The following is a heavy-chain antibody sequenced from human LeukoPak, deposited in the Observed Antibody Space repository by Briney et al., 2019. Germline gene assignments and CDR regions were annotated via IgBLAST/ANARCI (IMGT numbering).Heavy chain of an antibody. V-gene: IGHV1-46*01. CDR2: INPSGGST. D-gene: IGHD2-8*01. J-gene: IGHJ3*02. CDR1: GYTFTSYY. Sequence: GASVKVSCKACGYTFTSYYMHWVRQDPEQGLEWMGIINPSGGSTSYAQKFQGRVTMTRDTSTSTVYMELSSLRSKDTAVYYCARTNGSHDAFDIWGQGTMVTVSS. CDR3: ARTNGSHDAFDI.